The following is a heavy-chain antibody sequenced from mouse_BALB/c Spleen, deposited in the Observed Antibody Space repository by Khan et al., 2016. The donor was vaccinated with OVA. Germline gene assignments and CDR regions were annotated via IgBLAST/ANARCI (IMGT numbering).Heavy chain of an antibody. CDR1: GFTIKDYY. Sequence: EVQLQESGAELVRSGASVKLSCTPSGFTIKDYYMHWVNQRPEQGLEWIGWIDPENGDTEYAPKFQGKATMTADTSSNTAYLKLSSLTSVDATVYYCNAGYFDYWGQGTTLTVSS. CDR2: IDPENGDT. J-gene: IGHJ2*01. CDR3: NAGYFDY. V-gene: IGHV14-4*02.